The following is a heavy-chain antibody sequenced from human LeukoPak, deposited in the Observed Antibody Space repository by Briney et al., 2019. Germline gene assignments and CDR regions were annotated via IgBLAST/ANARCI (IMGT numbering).Heavy chain of an antibody. Sequence: PGGSLRLSCAASGFTFGSYWMHWVRQAPGKGLVWVSRINSDGSSTSYADSVKGRFTISRDNAKNTLYLQMNSLRAEDTAVYYCARALAYYYDSSGYYYVGYWGQGTLVTVSS. CDR3: ARALAYYYDSSGYYYVGY. V-gene: IGHV3-74*01. CDR2: INSDGSST. J-gene: IGHJ4*02. D-gene: IGHD3-22*01. CDR1: GFTFGSYW.